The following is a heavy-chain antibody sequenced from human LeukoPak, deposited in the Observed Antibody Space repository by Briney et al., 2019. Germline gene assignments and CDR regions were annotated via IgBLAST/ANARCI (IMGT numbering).Heavy chain of an antibody. J-gene: IGHJ4*02. V-gene: IGHV3-30-3*01. Sequence: GGSLRLSCAASGFTFSSYAMHWVRQAPGKGLEWVAVISYDGSNKYYADSVKGRFTISRDSATNTLYLQMNSLRAEDTAIYYCVRDGEYSHGIDFDYWGQGTLVTVSP. CDR2: ISYDGSNK. D-gene: IGHD5-18*01. CDR3: VRDGEYSHGIDFDY. CDR1: GFTFSSYA.